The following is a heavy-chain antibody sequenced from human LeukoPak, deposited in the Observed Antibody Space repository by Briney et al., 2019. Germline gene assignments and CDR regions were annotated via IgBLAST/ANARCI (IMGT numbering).Heavy chain of an antibody. CDR1: GGSFSGYY. D-gene: IGHD1-26*01. J-gene: IGHJ6*03. V-gene: IGHV4-34*01. CDR2: INHSGST. Sequence: SETLSLTCAVYGGSFSGYYWSWIRQPPGKGLEWIGEINHSGSTNYNPSLKSRATISVDTSKNQFSLKLSSVTAADTAVYYCARRVGYYYYYMDVWGKGTTVTVSS. CDR3: ARRVGYYYYYMDV.